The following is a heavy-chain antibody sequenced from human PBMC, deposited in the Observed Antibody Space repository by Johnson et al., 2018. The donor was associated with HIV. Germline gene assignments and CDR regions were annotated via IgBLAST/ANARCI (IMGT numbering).Heavy chain of an antibody. CDR3: TTRVTVVIISSDAFDI. J-gene: IGHJ3*02. D-gene: IGHD3-3*01. V-gene: IGHV3-15*01. CDR1: GFTFSRNA. CDR2: IKSKTDGGTT. Sequence: VQLVESGGGVLQPGRSLGLSCTASGFTFSRNAMHWVRQAPGKGLEWVGHIKSKTDGGTTDYAAPVKGRFTISRDDSKNTLYLQMNSLKTEDTAVYYCTTRVTVVIISSDAFDIWGQGKRVTVSS.